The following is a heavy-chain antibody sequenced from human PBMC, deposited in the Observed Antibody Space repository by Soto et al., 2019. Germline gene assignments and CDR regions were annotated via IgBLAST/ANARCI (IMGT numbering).Heavy chain of an antibody. D-gene: IGHD1-1*01. CDR1: GGSISSGGYY. J-gene: IGHJ3*02. V-gene: IGHV4-31*03. CDR3: ERDTMTPYAFDI. Sequence: PSETLSLTCSVSGGSISSGGYYWSWIRKHPGKGLEWIGYIYYSGSTYYNPSLKSRVTISVDTSKNQFSLKLSSVTAADTALYYCERDTMTPYAFDIWGQRTMVTVSS. CDR2: IYYSGST.